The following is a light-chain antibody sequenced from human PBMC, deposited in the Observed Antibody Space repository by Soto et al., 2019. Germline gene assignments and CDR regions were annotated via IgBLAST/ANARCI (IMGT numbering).Light chain of an antibody. J-gene: IGKJ5*01. CDR3: QQHNKWPLT. CDR2: GIS. Sequence: EIVMTQSPATLSVSPGERATLSCRASQSVSSNLAWYQQKPGQAPRLLIYGISTRATGISARFSGSGSGTEFTLTIGSLQSEDFAVYYCQQHNKWPLTFGQGTRLE. CDR1: QSVSSN. V-gene: IGKV3-15*01.